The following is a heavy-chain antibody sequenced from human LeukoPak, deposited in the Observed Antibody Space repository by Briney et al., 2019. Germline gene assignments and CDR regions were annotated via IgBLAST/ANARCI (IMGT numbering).Heavy chain of an antibody. CDR3: ARLSQQTFDI. Sequence: EASLKVSCEASGYTLTTYYMHSGRQAPGQGVEWMGVVDPSGGSTSYAQKFQGRVTMTRDTSTRTVYMELSSLRSDDTAVYYCARLSQQTFDIWGQGTLVTVSS. V-gene: IGHV1-46*01. CDR1: GYTLTTYY. CDR2: VDPSGGST. J-gene: IGHJ3*02.